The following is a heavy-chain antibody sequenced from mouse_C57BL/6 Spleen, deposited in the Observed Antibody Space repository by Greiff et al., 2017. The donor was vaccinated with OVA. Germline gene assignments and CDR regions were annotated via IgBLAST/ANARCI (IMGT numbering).Heavy chain of an antibody. CDR2: IHPNSGST. D-gene: IGHD2-2*01. CDR1: GYTFTSYW. CDR3: ARGGLGYGYDYYAMDD. Sequence: VQLQQPGAELVKPGASVKLSCKASGYTFTSYWMHWVKQRPGQGLEWIGMIHPNSGSTNYNEKFKSKATLTVDKSSSTAYMQLSSLTSEDSAVYYCARGGLGYGYDYYAMDDWGQGTSVTVSS. J-gene: IGHJ4*01. V-gene: IGHV1-64*01.